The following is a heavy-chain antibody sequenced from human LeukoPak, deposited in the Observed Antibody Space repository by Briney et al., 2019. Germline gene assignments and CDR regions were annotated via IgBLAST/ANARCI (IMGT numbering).Heavy chain of an antibody. CDR1: GFTFSSYW. CDR2: INTDGSST. J-gene: IGHJ3*02. CDR3: ARVCGSTSCWYAFDI. V-gene: IGHV3-74*01. Sequence: GGSLRLSCAASGFTFSSYWMHWVRQAPGKGLVWVSRINTDGSSTSYADSVKGRFTISRDNAKNTLYLQMNSLRAEDTAVYYCARVCGSTSCWYAFDIWGQGTMVTVSS. D-gene: IGHD2-2*01.